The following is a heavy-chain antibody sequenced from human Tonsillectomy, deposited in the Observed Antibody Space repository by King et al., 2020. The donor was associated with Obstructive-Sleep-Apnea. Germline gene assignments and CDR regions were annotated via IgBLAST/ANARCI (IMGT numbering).Heavy chain of an antibody. J-gene: IGHJ5*02. CDR3: ARGAYDSSGYYYGAAFNWFDP. CDR2: IYYSGST. D-gene: IGHD3-22*01. Sequence: QLQESGPGLVKPSETLSLTCTVSGGSISSSSYYWGWIRQPPGKGLGWIGSIYYSGSTYYNPSLKIRVTISVDTSKNQFSLKLSSVTAAATAVYYCARGAYDSSGYYYGAAFNWFDPWGQGTLVTVSS. V-gene: IGHV4-39*07. CDR1: GGSISSSSYY.